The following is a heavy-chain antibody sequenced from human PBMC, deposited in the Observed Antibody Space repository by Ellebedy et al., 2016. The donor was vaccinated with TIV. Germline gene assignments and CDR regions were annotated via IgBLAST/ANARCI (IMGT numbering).Heavy chain of an antibody. V-gene: IGHV1-3*01. Sequence: ASVKVSCXASGYTFTSYAMHWVRQAPGQRLEWMGWINAGNGNTKYSQKFQGRVTITRDTSASTAYMELSSLRSEDTAVYYCARVKSITFGGVTKPPFDYWGQGTLVTVSS. CDR2: INAGNGNT. J-gene: IGHJ4*02. D-gene: IGHD3-16*01. CDR1: GYTFTSYA. CDR3: ARVKSITFGGVTKPPFDY.